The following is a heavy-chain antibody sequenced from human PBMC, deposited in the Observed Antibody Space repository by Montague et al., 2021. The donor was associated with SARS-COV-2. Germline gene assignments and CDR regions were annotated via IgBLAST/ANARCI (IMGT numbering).Heavy chain of an antibody. V-gene: IGHV4-59*11. D-gene: IGHD6-19*01. CDR3: ARYEAVADAFDI. J-gene: IGHJ3*02. CDR2: IYYSGTT. CDR1: GASINSHY. Sequence: SETLSLTCSVSGASINSHYWSWIRQSPGKGLEWIGYIYYSGTTIYNPSLESRVTISVDTSSNVFSLKLRSVTAADTAIYYCARYEAVADAFDIWGRGTVVTVS.